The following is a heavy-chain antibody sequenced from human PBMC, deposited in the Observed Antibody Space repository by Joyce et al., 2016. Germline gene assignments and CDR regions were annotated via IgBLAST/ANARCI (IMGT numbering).Heavy chain of an antibody. V-gene: IGHV3-66*01. D-gene: IGHD4-17*01. CDR2: IYPGGST. CDR3: ARVDYGDYVGY. J-gene: IGHJ4*02. CDR1: GFTVFNNY. Sequence: EVQLVESGGGLVRPGGSLRLSCAASGFTVFNNYMSWVRQLPGKGLEWVSIIYPGGSTYYADSVKGRFTISRDNSRNTLHLQMNTLRAEDTAVYYCARVDYGDYVGYWGQGTLVTVSS.